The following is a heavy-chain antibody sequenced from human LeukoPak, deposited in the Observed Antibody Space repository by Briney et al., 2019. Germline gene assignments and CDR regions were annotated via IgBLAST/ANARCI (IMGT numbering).Heavy chain of an antibody. CDR2: ISYDGRNK. CDR3: AKDGGRYSGSLDS. D-gene: IGHD1-26*01. CDR1: EFIFNNYG. V-gene: IGHV3-30*18. J-gene: IGHJ4*02. Sequence: PGRSLRLSCAASEFIFNNYGMHWVRQAPGKGLEWVAAISYDGRNKFYANSVKGRFTISRDDSKNTLYVQMTSLRPEDTAVYYCAKDGGRYSGSLDSWGQGTLVTVSS.